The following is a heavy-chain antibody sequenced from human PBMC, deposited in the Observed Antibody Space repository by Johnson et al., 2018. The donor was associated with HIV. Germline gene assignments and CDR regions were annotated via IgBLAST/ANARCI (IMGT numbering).Heavy chain of an antibody. Sequence: EQLVESGGGVVRPGGSLRLSCAASGFTFSSYAMTWVRQAPGKGLEWVSAISGSGGSTYYADSVKGRFTISRDNSKNTLYLQMNSLRGEDTAVYYCARECEPAGLAFDIWGQGTMVTVSS. CDR2: ISGSGGST. CDR1: GFTFSSYA. J-gene: IGHJ3*02. CDR3: ARECEPAGLAFDI. V-gene: IGHV3-23*04. D-gene: IGHD1-14*01.